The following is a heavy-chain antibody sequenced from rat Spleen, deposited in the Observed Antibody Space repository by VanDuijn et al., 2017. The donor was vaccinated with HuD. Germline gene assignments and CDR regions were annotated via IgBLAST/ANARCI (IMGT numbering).Heavy chain of an antibody. J-gene: IGHJ2*01. CDR3: ASPYPGTYYFDY. V-gene: IGHV3-3*01. Sequence: EVQLQESGPGLVKPSQSLSLTCSVTGHSITSGYRWNWIRKFPGNRLEWMGYVNSAGSTNSNPSLKSRISISRDTSKNQFFLQVNSLSTEDTATYYCASPYPGTYYFDYWGQGVMVTVSS. D-gene: IGHD1-4*01. CDR2: VNSAGST. CDR1: GHSITSGYR.